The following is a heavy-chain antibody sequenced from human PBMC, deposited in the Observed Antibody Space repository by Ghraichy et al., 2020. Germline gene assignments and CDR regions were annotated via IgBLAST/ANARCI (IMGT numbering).Heavy chain of an antibody. CDR1: GLTFSRDW. J-gene: IGHJ4*02. CDR2: ISSDGSSI. V-gene: IGHV3-74*01. D-gene: IGHD1-26*01. CDR3: ASKWELQD. Sequence: GGSLRLSCAASGLTFSRDWMPWVRQTPGKGLEWVSRISSDGSSISYADSVKGRFTTSRDNAKNTLYLQMNSLRAEDTAVYYCASKWELQDWGQGTLVTVSS.